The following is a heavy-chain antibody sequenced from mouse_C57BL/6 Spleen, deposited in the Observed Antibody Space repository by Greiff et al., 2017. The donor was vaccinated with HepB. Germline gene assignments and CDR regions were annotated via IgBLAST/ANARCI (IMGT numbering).Heavy chain of an antibody. CDR3: AIYYGKEGFAY. D-gene: IGHD2-1*01. V-gene: IGHV1-52*01. Sequence: QVHVKQPGAELVRPGSSVKLSCKASGYTFTSYWMHWVKQRPIQGLEWIGNIDPSDSETHYNQKFKDKATLTVDKSSSTAYMQLSSLTSEDSAVYYCAIYYGKEGFAYWGQGTLVTVSA. CDR1: GYTFTSYW. J-gene: IGHJ3*01. CDR2: IDPSDSET.